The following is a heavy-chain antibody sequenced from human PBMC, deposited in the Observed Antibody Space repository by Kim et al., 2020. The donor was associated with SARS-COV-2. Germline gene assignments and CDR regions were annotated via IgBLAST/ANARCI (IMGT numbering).Heavy chain of an antibody. Sequence: GGSLRLSCAASGFTFSSYAMSWVRQAPGKGLEWVSAISGSGGSTYYADSGKCRFTISKDNSKNTLYLQMNSLRAEDTAVYYCAKDVPRIMIFGVVTRGGMHVGRQGTTVTISS. CDR3: AKDVPRIMIFGVVTRGGMHV. D-gene: IGHD3-3*01. V-gene: IGHV3-23*01. CDR1: GFTFSSYA. CDR2: ISGSGGST. J-gene: IGHJ6*01.